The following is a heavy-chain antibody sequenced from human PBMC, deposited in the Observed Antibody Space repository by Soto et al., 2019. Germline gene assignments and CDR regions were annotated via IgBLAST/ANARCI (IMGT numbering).Heavy chain of an antibody. CDR2: ISSSSSTI. CDR3: ARDSSDPWVPAAPLYWFDP. CDR1: GFTFSSYS. J-gene: IGHJ5*02. Sequence: GGSLRLSCAASGFTFSSYSMNWVRQAPGKGLEWVSYISSSSSTIYYADSVKGRFTISRDNAKNSLYLQMNSLRAEDTAVYYCARDSSDPWVPAAPLYWFDPWGQGTLVTVSS. V-gene: IGHV3-48*01. D-gene: IGHD2-2*01.